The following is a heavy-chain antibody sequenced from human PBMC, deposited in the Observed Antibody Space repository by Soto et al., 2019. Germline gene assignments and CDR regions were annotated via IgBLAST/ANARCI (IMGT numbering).Heavy chain of an antibody. J-gene: IGHJ4*02. CDR1: NFSLSKEYY. CDR3: ARTTAVPNSLRSRYFFDY. Sequence: SETLSLTCAVSNFSLSKEYYWGWIRQPPGKGLEWIGSIHQSGSPNYNPSLKSRVTISVDLSKNQFSLRLSSVTTADTALYYCARTTAVPNSLRSRYFFDYWGQGTLVTVSS. D-gene: IGHD4-17*01. CDR2: IHQSGSP. V-gene: IGHV4-38-2*01.